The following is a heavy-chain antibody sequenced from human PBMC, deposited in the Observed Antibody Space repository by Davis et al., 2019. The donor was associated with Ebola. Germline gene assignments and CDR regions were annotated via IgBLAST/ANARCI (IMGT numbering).Heavy chain of an antibody. Sequence: SETLSLTCTVSGYSISSGYYWGWIRQPPGKWLEWIGEINHSGSTNYNPSLKSRVTISIDTSKNQFSLKLSSVTAADTAVYYCARGALHSGSWYGYWGQGTLVTVSS. CDR1: GYSISSGYY. CDR2: INHSGST. CDR3: ARGALHSGSWYGY. D-gene: IGHD6-13*01. J-gene: IGHJ4*02. V-gene: IGHV4-38-2*02.